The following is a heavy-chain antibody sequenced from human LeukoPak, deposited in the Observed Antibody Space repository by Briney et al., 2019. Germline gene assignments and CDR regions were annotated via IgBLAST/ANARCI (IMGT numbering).Heavy chain of an antibody. Sequence: GGSLRLSCAASGFTFSSYSMNWVRQAPGKGLEWVSSISSSSSYIYYADSVKGRFTISRDNAKNSLYLQMNSLRAEDTAVYYCARAPRYYDILTGYSMQDAFDTWGQGTMVTVSS. CDR3: ARAPRYYDILTGYSMQDAFDT. D-gene: IGHD3-9*01. V-gene: IGHV3-21*01. J-gene: IGHJ3*02. CDR2: ISSSSSYI. CDR1: GFTFSSYS.